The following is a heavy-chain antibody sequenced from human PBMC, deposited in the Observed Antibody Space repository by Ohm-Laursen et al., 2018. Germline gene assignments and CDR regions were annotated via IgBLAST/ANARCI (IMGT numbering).Heavy chain of an antibody. J-gene: IGHJ4*02. CDR2: ISWNSDNV. D-gene: IGHD1-14*01. V-gene: IGHV3-9*01. Sequence: SLRLSCTASGFTFDDYAMHWVRQAPGKGLEWVSGISWNSDNVGYADSVKGRFTISRDNAKNSLYLQMNSLRPDDTALYYCARKRPGYFDYWGQGTLVTVSS. CDR1: GFTFDDYA. CDR3: ARKRPGYFDY.